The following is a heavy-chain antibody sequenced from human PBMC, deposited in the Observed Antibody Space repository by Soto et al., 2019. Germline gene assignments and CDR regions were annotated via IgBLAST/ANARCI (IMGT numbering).Heavy chain of an antibody. V-gene: IGHV3-30*18. Sequence: KGLEWVAVISYDGSNKYYADSVKGRFTISRDNSKNTLYLQMNSLRAEDTAVYYCAKDRGFCSGGSCASDYYYYGMDVWGQGPTVTVSS. CDR3: AKDRGFCSGGSCASDYYYYGMDV. CDR2: ISYDGSNK. J-gene: IGHJ6*02. D-gene: IGHD2-15*01.